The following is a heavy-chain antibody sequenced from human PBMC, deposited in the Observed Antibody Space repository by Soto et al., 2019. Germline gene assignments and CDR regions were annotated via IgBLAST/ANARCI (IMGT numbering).Heavy chain of an antibody. CDR1: GGSLSSSSYY. CDR2: IYYSGST. J-gene: IGHJ4*02. D-gene: IGHD2-15*01. CDR3: ARHTPAISISDH. V-gene: IGHV4-39*01. Sequence: QLQLQESGPGLVKPSETLSLTCTVSGGSLSSSSYYWGWIRQPPGKGLEWIGSIYYSGSTYYNPSPKSRVPISVDTSKNQFSLKLGSVTAADTAGYYCARHTPAISISDHWGQGTLVTVSS.